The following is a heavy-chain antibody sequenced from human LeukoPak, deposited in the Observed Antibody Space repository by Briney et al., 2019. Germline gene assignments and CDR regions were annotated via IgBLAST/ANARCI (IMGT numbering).Heavy chain of an antibody. CDR2: IKQDGSEK. CDR3: EGFDF. V-gene: IGHV3-7*01. Sequence: GGSLRLSCAASGFTFSDYTMNWFRQAPGKGLEWVANIKQDGSEKYYVDSVRGRFTISRDNAKNSMFLQMNSLRAEDTAVYYCEGFDFWGQGTLVTVSS. CDR1: GFTFSDYT. J-gene: IGHJ4*02.